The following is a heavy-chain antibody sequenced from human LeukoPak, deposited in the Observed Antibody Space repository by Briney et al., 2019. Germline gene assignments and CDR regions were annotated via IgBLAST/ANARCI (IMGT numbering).Heavy chain of an antibody. J-gene: IGHJ4*02. CDR2: IIPTFGTA. CDR3: ARAITYYYDSSGYPSFDS. D-gene: IGHD3-22*01. V-gene: IGHV1-69*05. CDR1: GGTFSSYA. Sequence: SVKVSCKASGGTFSSYAISWVRQAPGQGLEWIGRIIPTFGTANYAQKFQGRVTITTDESTSTAYMELSSLRSEDTAVYYCARAITYYYDSSGYPSFDSWGQGTLVTVSS.